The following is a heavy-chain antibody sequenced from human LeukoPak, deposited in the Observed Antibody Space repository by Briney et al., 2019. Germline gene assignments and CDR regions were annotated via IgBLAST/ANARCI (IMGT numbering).Heavy chain of an antibody. V-gene: IGHV4-39*01. Sequence: PSETLSLTCTVSGGSISSSSYYWGWIRQPPGKGLEWIGSIYYSGSTYYNPSLKGRVTISVDTSKNQFSLKLSSVTAADTAVYYCARRGPYIAAAGVRAFDIWGQGTMVTVSS. J-gene: IGHJ3*02. CDR1: GGSISSSSYY. CDR2: IYYSGST. CDR3: ARRGPYIAAAGVRAFDI. D-gene: IGHD6-13*01.